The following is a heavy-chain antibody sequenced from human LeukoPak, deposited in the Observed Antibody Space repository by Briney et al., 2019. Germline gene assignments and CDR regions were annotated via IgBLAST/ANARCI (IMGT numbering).Heavy chain of an antibody. CDR2: IYYSGST. CDR3: AKASAMIVVVSKHFDY. J-gene: IGHJ4*02. D-gene: IGHD3-22*01. Sequence: SETLSLTCTVSGGSISSYHWSWLRQPPGKGLEWFGYIYYSGSTNYNPSLKSRVTISVDTSKNQFSLKLSSVTAADTAVYYCAKASAMIVVVSKHFDYWGQGTLVTVSS. CDR1: GGSISSYH. V-gene: IGHV4-59*12.